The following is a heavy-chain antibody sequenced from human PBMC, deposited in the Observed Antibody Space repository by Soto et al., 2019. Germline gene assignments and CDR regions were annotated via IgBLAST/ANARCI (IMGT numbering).Heavy chain of an antibody. V-gene: IGHV3-43*01. CDR1: GFTFDDYT. J-gene: IGHJ4*02. CDR2: ISWDGGST. D-gene: IGHD3-10*01. CDR3: TKDLGRASGKTFDY. Sequence: EVQLVESGGVVVQPGGSLRLSCAASGFTFDDYTLHWVRQAPGKGLEWVSLISWDGGSTDYADSVKGRFTISRDNNINSLYLQMNSLTTEDTALYYCTKDLGRASGKTFDYWGQGTLVTDSS.